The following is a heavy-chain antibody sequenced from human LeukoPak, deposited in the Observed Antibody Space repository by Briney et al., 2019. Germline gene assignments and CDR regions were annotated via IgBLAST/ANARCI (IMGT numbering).Heavy chain of an antibody. CDR3: ASKGLLLWFGELLFPY. V-gene: IGHV3-23*01. CDR1: GFTFSSYA. CDR2: ISGSGGST. J-gene: IGHJ4*02. D-gene: IGHD3-10*01. Sequence: GGSLRLSCAASGFTFSSYAMSWVRQAPGKGLERVSAISGSGGSTYYADSVKGRFTISRDNSKNTLYLQMNSLRAEDTAVYYCASKGLLLWFGELLFPYWGQGTLVTVSS.